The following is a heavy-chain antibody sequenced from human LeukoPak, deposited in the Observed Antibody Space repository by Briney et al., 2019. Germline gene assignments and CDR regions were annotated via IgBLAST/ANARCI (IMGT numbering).Heavy chain of an antibody. CDR2: ISAYNGNT. J-gene: IGHJ4*02. CDR3: ARGLYGSGSMYFDY. D-gene: IGHD3-10*01. Sequence: ASVKVSCKASGGTFSSYAISWVRQAPGQGLEWMGWISAYNGNTNYAQKLQGRVTMTTDTSTSTAYMELRSLRSDDTAVYYCARGLYGSGSMYFDYWGQGILVIVSS. V-gene: IGHV1-18*01. CDR1: GGTFSSYA.